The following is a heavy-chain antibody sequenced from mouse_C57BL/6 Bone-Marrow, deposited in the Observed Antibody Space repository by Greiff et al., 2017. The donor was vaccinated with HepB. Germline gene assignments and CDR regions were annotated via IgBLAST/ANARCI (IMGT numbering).Heavy chain of an antibody. V-gene: IGHV6-3*01. Sequence: QSGGGLVQPGGSMKLSCVASGFTFSNYWMNWVRQSPEKGLEWVAQIRLKSDNYATHYAESVKGRFTILRDDSKSSVYLQMNNLRAEDTGIYYCTWLLRAMDYWGQGTSVTVSS. CDR2: IRLKSDNYAT. CDR1: GFTFSNYW. D-gene: IGHD2-3*01. CDR3: TWLLRAMDY. J-gene: IGHJ4*01.